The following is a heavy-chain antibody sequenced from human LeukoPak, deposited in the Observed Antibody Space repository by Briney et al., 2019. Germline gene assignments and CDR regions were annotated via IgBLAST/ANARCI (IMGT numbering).Heavy chain of an antibody. CDR1: GSSIDEYA. Sequence: PGGSLRLSCAASGSSIDEYAMHWVRQAPGKGLEWVSGINWRSDFVAYADSVKGRFIISRDNAKNSAYLEMNSLRTEDTALYFCTKGPWSPRGFNWFDPWGQGTVVTVSS. CDR2: INWRSDFV. V-gene: IGHV3-9*01. J-gene: IGHJ5*02. CDR3: TKGPWSPRGFNWFDP. D-gene: IGHD2-8*02.